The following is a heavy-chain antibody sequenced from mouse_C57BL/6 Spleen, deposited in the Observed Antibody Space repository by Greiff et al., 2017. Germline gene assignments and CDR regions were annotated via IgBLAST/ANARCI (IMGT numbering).Heavy chain of an antibody. CDR3: ARNEGDYDYDGYYARDY. V-gene: IGHV2-2*01. CDR1: GFSLTSYG. Sequence: QVQLKESGPGLVQPSQSLSITCTVSGFSLTSYGVHWVRQSPGKGLEWLGVIWSGGSTDCNAAFISRLSISKDNSKSQVFFKMNSLQADDTAIYYCARNEGDYDYDGYYARDYWGQGTSVTVSS. D-gene: IGHD2-4*01. J-gene: IGHJ4*01. CDR2: IWSGGST.